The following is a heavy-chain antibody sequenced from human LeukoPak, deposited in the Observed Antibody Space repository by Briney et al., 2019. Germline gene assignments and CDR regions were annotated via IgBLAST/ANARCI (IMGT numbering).Heavy chain of an antibody. CDR3: ANVAKGRYFFYYMDV. CDR1: GYTFTTYY. CDR2: KSSDNGNT. Sequence: ASVKVSCRASGYTFTTYYVNWVRQAPGQRLEWIGWKSSDNGNTNYADKFQGRVTITRDTSRTTAYMELRSLRSDDTAVYFCANVAKGRYFFYYMDVWGAGTTVTVSS. D-gene: IGHD5-12*01. V-gene: IGHV1-18*04. J-gene: IGHJ6*03.